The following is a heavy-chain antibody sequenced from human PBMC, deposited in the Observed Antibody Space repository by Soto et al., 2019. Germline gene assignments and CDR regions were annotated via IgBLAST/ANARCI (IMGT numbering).Heavy chain of an antibody. CDR2: IIPILGIA. CDR1: GGTFSSYT. CDR3: ASNPELSDAFDI. D-gene: IGHD1-26*01. Sequence: QVQLVQSGAEVKKPGSSVKVSCKASGGTFSSYTISWVRQAPGQGLEWMGRIIPILGIANYAQKFQGRVTITADKSTSTAYMDLSSLRSEDTAVYYCASNPELSDAFDIWGQGTMVTVSS. J-gene: IGHJ3*02. V-gene: IGHV1-69*02.